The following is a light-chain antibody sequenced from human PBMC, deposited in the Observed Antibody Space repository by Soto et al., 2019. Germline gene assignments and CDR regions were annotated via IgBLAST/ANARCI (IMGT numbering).Light chain of an antibody. Sequence: QSVLTQPASVSGSPGQSITISCTGTSSDVGGYNYVSWYQQHPGKAPKLMIYEVSNRPSGVSNRFSGSKSGNTASLTISGLQAEDEADYYCSSYTISSTVIFGGGTQLPS. CDR1: SSDVGGYNY. J-gene: IGLJ2*01. CDR2: EVS. CDR3: SSYTISSTVI. V-gene: IGLV2-14*01.